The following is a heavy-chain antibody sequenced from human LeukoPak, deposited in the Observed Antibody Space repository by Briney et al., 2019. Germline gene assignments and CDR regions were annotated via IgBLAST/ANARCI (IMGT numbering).Heavy chain of an antibody. D-gene: IGHD6-6*01. CDR3: ARDALYSSSSFDY. Sequence: GGSLRLSCAASGFTFSSYAMSWVRQAPGKGLEWVSGISGSGDNTYYADSVKGRFAISRDNSKNTLYLQMNSLRAEDTAVYYCARDALYSSSSFDYWGQGTLVTVSS. V-gene: IGHV3-23*01. CDR1: GFTFSSYA. CDR2: ISGSGDNT. J-gene: IGHJ4*02.